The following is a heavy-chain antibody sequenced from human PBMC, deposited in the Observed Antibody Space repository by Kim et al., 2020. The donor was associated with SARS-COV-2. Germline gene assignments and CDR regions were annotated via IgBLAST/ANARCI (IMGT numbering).Heavy chain of an antibody. D-gene: IGHD3-3*01. CDR3: ARQGYDFWSGYYTGGPFDY. J-gene: IGHJ4*02. CDR1: GGSISSSSYY. CDR2: IYYSGSS. V-gene: IGHV4-39*01. Sequence: SETLSLTCTVSGGSISSSSYYWGWIRQPPGKGLEWIGSIYYSGSSYYNPSLKSRVTISVDTSKNQFSLKLSSVTAADTAVYYCARQGYDFWSGYYTGGPFDYWGQGTLVTVSS.